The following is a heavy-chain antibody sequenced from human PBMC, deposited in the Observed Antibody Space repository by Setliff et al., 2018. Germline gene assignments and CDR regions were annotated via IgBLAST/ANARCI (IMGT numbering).Heavy chain of an antibody. V-gene: IGHV4-39*01. CDR3: ARLPPLHTPMALTFDY. CDR2: IHYLGTT. D-gene: IGHD5-18*01. CDR1: GASLSSGTYY. Sequence: PSETLSLTCTVSGASLSSGTYYWGWIRQPPGKGLEWIGRIHYLGTTYSNASLASRLTMSVDTSKNQFSLELRSVTAADTAVYYCARLPPLHTPMALTFDYWGQGILVTVSS. J-gene: IGHJ4*02.